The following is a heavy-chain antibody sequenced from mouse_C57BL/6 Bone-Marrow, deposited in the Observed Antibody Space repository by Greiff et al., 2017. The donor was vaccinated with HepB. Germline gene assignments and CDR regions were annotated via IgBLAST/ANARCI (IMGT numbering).Heavy chain of an antibody. J-gene: IGHJ2*01. CDR2: ISYDGSN. CDR1: GSSITSGYY. Sequence: VQLKESGPGLVKPSQSLSLTCSVTGSSITSGYYWNWIRQFPGNKLEWMGYISYDGSNNYNPSLKNRISITRDTSKNQFFLKLNSVTTEDTATYYCARVRVTGFDYWGQGTTLTVSS. CDR3: ARVRVTGFDY. V-gene: IGHV3-6*01. D-gene: IGHD2-1*01.